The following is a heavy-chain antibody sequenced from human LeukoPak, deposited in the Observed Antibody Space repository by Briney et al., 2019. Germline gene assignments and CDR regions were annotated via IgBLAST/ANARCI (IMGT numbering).Heavy chain of an antibody. J-gene: IGHJ4*02. D-gene: IGHD3-3*01. CDR1: GGSISSYY. CDR2: IYYSGST. CDR3: ARGDFWSGYLHDY. V-gene: IGHV4-59*01. Sequence: SETLSLTCTVSGGSISSYYWSWIRQPPGKGLEWIGYIYYSGSTNYNPSLKSRVTISVDTSKNQFSLKLSSVTAADTAVSYCARGDFWSGYLHDYWGQGTLVTVSS.